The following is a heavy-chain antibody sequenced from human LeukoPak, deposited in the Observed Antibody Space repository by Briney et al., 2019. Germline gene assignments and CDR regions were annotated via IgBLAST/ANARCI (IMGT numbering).Heavy chain of an antibody. V-gene: IGHV4-34*01. Sequence: SETLSLTCAVYGVSFSGYYWSWIRQPPGKGLEWIGEINHSGSTNYNPSLKSRVTISVDTSKNQFSLKLSSVTAADTAVYYCARARGLRWPPDHFDYWGQGTLVTVSS. CDR2: INHSGST. CDR1: GVSFSGYY. J-gene: IGHJ4*02. CDR3: ARARGLRWPPDHFDY. D-gene: IGHD2-21*01.